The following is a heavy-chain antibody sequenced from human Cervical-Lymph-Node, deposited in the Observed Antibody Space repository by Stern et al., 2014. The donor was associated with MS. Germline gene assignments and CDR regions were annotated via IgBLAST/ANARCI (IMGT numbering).Heavy chain of an antibody. Sequence: QVQLVQSGAEVKKPGSSVKVSCKASGGTFSSYAISWVRQAPGQGLEWMGGIIPIFGTANYAQKFQGRVTITADESTSTAYMELSSLRSEDTAVYYCAVDNDAFGARYYDSSGYQPGSYWGQGTLVTVSS. J-gene: IGHJ4*02. CDR2: IIPIFGTA. D-gene: IGHD3-22*01. CDR3: AVDNDAFGARYYDSSGYQPGSY. CDR1: GGTFSSYA. V-gene: IGHV1-69*01.